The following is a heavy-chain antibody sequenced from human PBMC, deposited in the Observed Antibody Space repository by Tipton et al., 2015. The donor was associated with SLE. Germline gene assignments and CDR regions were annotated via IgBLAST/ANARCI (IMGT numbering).Heavy chain of an antibody. Sequence: SLRLSCAASGFTFSSYGMHWVRQAPGKGLEWVAFIRYDGSNKYYADSVKGRFTISRDNSKSTLYLQMNSLRAEDTAVYYCAKLPRVGYLDAFDIWGQGTMVTVSS. D-gene: IGHD1-1*01. V-gene: IGHV3-30*02. J-gene: IGHJ3*02. CDR2: IRYDGSNK. CDR1: GFTFSSYG. CDR3: AKLPRVGYLDAFDI.